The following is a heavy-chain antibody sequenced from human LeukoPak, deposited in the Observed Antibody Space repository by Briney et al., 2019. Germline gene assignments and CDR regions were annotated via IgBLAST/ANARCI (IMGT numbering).Heavy chain of an antibody. D-gene: IGHD6-19*01. Sequence: GGSLRLSCAASGFTFSSYAMSWVRQAPGKGLEWVSAISGSGGSTYYADSVKGRFTISRDNSKNTLYLQMNSLRAEDTAVYYCANGCSSGWYHDYWGQGTLVTVSS. CDR2: ISGSGGST. CDR1: GFTFSSYA. V-gene: IGHV3-23*01. CDR3: ANGCSSGWYHDY. J-gene: IGHJ4*02.